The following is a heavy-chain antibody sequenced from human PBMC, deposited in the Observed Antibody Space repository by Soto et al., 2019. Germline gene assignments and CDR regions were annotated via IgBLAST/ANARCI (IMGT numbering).Heavy chain of an antibody. V-gene: IGHV3-30*03. CDR3: ARGNLSFDFDS. J-gene: IGHJ4*02. CDR1: GFNFGFFG. Sequence: QIQLVESGGDVVQPGTSLRLSCAASGFNFGFFGMHWVRQAPGKGLEWVAFISGDGINTQYADSVRGRFTLSRDYSRKTMYLQMDSLRDEDTALYYCARGNLSFDFDSWGLGTLVTVS. CDR2: ISGDGINT. D-gene: IGHD1-26*01.